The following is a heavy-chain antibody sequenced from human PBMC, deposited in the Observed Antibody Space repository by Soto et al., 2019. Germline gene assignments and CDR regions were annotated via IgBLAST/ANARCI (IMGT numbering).Heavy chain of an antibody. V-gene: IGHV4-30-4*01. J-gene: IGHJ3*02. Sequence: NPSETLSLTCTVSGGSISSGDYYWSWIRQPPGKSLEWIGYIYYSGSTYYNPSLKSRVTISVDTAKNQFSLKLSSVTAADTAVYYCARCVTYYDFWSGYYRKSDAFDIWGQGTMVTVSS. D-gene: IGHD3-3*01. CDR2: IYYSGST. CDR3: ARCVTYYDFWSGYYRKSDAFDI. CDR1: GGSISSGDYY.